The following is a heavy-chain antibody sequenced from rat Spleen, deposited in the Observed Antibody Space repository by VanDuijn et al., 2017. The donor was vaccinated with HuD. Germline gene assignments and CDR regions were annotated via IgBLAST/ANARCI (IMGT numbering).Heavy chain of an antibody. Sequence: EVQLAESGGGLVQPGRSLKLSCAVSGFTFSDYYMAWVRQAPTKGLEWVASISYYDTSTHYRDSVKGRFTISRDNAKSTLYLQMDSLRSEDTANYYCARHYYYSSYIHFDYWGQGVMVTVSS. D-gene: IGHD1-2*01. J-gene: IGHJ2*01. V-gene: IGHV5-7*01. CDR3: ARHYYYSSYIHFDY. CDR2: ISYYDTST. CDR1: GFTFSDYY.